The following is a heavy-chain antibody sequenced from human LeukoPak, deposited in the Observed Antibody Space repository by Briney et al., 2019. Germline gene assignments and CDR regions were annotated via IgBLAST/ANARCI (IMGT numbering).Heavy chain of an antibody. V-gene: IGHV1-8*03. CDR1: GYTFTSYD. CDR2: MNPNSGNT. J-gene: IGHJ4*02. Sequence: ASVKVSCKASGYTFTSYDINWVRQATGQGLEWMGWMNPNSGNTGYAQKFQGRVTITRNTSISTAYMEPSSLRSEDTAVYYCARRIAVAGSSRRNYYFDYWGQGTLVTVSS. CDR3: ARRIAVAGSSRRNYYFDY. D-gene: IGHD6-19*01.